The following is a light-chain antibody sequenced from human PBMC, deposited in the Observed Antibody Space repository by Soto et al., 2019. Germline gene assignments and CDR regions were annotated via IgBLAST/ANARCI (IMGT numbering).Light chain of an antibody. CDR2: GAS. CDR1: QSMRNSY. CDR3: QQHDRLPHLS. V-gene: IGKV3-20*01. Sequence: EIVLTQSPGTLSLSPGERATLSCRASQSMRNSYLAWYQQRPGQAPRLLIYGASTRATGIPDRFSGSGSGTEFPLTLSRLEHDDYAVYYCQQHDRLPHLSFGAGTKVDIK. J-gene: IGKJ3*01.